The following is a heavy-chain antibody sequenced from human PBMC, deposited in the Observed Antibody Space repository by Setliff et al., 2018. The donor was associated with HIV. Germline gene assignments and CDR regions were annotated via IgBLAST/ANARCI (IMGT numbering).Heavy chain of an antibody. Sequence: GASVKVSCKASGYTFTTYYIHWVRQAPGQGLEWMGIINPSSTSTNYAQRFQGRVTMTRDTSTSTVYMELSSLSSEDTAVYYCARDHMSVGAWVGATSRGLFQHWGQGTLVTVSS. V-gene: IGHV1-46*01. CDR3: ARDHMSVGAWVGATSRGLFQH. J-gene: IGHJ1*01. CDR1: GYTFTTYY. CDR2: INPSSTST. D-gene: IGHD1-26*01.